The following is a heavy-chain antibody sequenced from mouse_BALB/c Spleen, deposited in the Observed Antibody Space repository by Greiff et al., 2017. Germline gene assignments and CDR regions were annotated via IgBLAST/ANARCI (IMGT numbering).Heavy chain of an antibody. CDR1: GFTFSSYA. V-gene: IGHV5-9-3*01. J-gene: IGHJ2*01. CDR2: ISSGGSYT. Sequence: EVKVVESGGGLVKPGGSLKLSCAASGFTFSSYAMSWVRQTPEKRLECVATISSGGSYTYYPDSVKGRFTISRDNAKNTLYLQMSSLRSEDTAMYYCARHEGTEDYFDYWGQGTTLTVSS. CDR3: ARHEGTEDYFDY.